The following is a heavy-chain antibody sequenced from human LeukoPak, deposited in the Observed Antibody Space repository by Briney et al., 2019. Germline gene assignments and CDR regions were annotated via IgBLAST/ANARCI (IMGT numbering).Heavy chain of an antibody. V-gene: IGHV1-18*01. J-gene: IGHJ4*02. Sequence: ASVKVSCKASGGTFSSYAISWVRQAPGQGLEWMGWISAYNGNTNYAQKLQGRVTMTTDTSTSTAYMELRSLRSDDTAVYYCARDFPRSAYYYDSSGQGLGYWGQGTLVTVSS. D-gene: IGHD3-22*01. CDR1: GGTFSSYA. CDR2: ISAYNGNT. CDR3: ARDFPRSAYYYDSSGQGLGY.